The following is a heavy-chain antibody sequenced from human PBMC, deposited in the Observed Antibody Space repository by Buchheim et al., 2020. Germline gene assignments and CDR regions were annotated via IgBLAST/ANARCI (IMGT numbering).Heavy chain of an antibody. V-gene: IGHV3-23*01. J-gene: IGHJ6*02. CDR2: LNGNTGTT. CDR1: GFTFNNYA. CDR3: AKAVEQCSGGSCSKGMDV. Sequence: EVQALESGGGLVQPGGSLRLSCAASGFTFNNYAMSWVRQAPGQGLEWVSGLNGNTGTTYYADSVKGRFTISRDNSKNTLYLQMRNLRAEDTAVYYCAKAVEQCSGGSCSKGMDVWGQGTT. D-gene: IGHD2-15*01.